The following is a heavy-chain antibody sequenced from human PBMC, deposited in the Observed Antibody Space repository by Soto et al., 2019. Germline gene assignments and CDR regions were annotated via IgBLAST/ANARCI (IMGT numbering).Heavy chain of an antibody. CDR1: SASFSKYY. CDR2: IYFNGNT. CDR3: ASVTFGGVVVAH. Sequence: PXETLSLTCTVASASFSKYYWSWIRQPPGKGLDWIGYIYFNGNTNYNPSLKRRVTISIDTSKKQISLNLTSVTDADTAVYYCASVTFGGVVVAHWGQGTLVTVSS. D-gene: IGHD3-16*02. V-gene: IGHV4-59*01. J-gene: IGHJ4*02.